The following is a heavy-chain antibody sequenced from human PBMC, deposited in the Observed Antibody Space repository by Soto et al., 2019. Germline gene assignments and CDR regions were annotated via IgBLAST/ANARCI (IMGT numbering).Heavy chain of an antibody. V-gene: IGHV4-4*02. CDR2: IYHSGST. D-gene: IGHD3-10*01. Sequence: SETLSLTCAVSGGSISSSNWWSWVRQPPGKGLEWIGEIYHSGSTNYNPSLKSRVTISVDKSKNQFSLKLSSVTAADTAVYYCASIYYYGSGSFWFDPWGQGTLVTVS. J-gene: IGHJ5*02. CDR3: ASIYYYGSGSFWFDP. CDR1: GGSISSSNW.